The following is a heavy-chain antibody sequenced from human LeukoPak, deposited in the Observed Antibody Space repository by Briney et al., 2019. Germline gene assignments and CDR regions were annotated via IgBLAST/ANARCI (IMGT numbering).Heavy chain of an antibody. J-gene: IGHJ4*02. CDR3: ARGLPIDN. CDR1: GGSTSSGSDY. Sequence: SETLSLTCTASGGSTSSGSDYWSWIRQPAGKGLEWIGRIYSSGSTNYNPSLKSRVTMSIDTSKNQFSLKLSSVTAADTAVYYCARGLPIDNWGQGTLVTVSS. V-gene: IGHV4-61*02. CDR2: IYSSGST.